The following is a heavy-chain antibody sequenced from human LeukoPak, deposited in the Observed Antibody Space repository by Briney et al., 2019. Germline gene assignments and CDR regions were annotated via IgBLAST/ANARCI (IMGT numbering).Heavy chain of an antibody. V-gene: IGHV3-30-3*01. J-gene: IGHJ4*02. D-gene: IGHD2-8*02. CDR3: AEIRDLVY. CDR2: ISYDGSNK. CDR1: GFTFSSYA. Sequence: GGSLRLSCAASGFTFSSYAMHWVRQAPGKGLEWVAVISYDGSNKYYADSVKGRFTISRDNSKNTLYLQMNSLRAEDTAVYYCAEIRDLVYWGQGTLVTVSS.